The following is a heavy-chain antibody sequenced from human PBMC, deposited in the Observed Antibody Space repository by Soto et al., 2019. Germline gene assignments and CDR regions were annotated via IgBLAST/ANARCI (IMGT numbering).Heavy chain of an antibody. V-gene: IGHV3-74*01. D-gene: IGHD1-26*01. J-gene: IGHJ3*02. Sequence: GGSLRLSCTASGFTFSSYWMHWVRQAPGKGLVWVSRINSDGTDTTSADSVKGRFTISRDNAKNTLYLQMNSLRGEDTAVYYCAREVGRVDAFDIWGQGTMVTVSS. CDR3: AREVGRVDAFDI. CDR2: INSDGTDT. CDR1: GFTFSSYW.